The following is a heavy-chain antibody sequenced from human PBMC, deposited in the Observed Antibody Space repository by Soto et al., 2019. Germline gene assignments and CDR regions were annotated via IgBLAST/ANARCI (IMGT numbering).Heavy chain of an antibody. V-gene: IGHV4-59*08. D-gene: IGHD4-17*01. Sequence: QVQLQQSGPRLVKPSETLSLTCTVSSGPDRSHNWGWIRQPPGRGLEWIGYVYYTGDTPYNPSLRSRVSISADTSTNDISLTLSSVTAADTAVYYCVRQGIDYLHGLVDVWGQGTTVSVSS. CDR3: VRQGIDYLHGLVDV. CDR1: SGPDRSHN. J-gene: IGHJ6*02. CDR2: VYYTGDT.